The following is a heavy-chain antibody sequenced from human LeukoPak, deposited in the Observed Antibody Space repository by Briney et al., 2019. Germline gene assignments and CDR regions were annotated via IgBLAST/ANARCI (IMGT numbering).Heavy chain of an antibody. CDR3: ARTPTTGFDF. CDR1: GGSFSGYY. J-gene: IGHJ4*02. Sequence: SETLSLTCAVYGGSFSGYYWSWIRQPPGKGLEWIGEINHSGSTNYNPSLKSRVTISVDTPKNQFSLNLSSVTAADTAVYYCARTPTTGFDFWGQGTLVTVSS. CDR2: INHSGST. V-gene: IGHV4-34*01. D-gene: IGHD4-11*01.